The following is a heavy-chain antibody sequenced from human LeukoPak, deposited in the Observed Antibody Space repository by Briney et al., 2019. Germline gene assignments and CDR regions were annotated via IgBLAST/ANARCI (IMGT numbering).Heavy chain of an antibody. Sequence: GGSLRLSCTASGFTFSDRYMDWVRQAPGKGLEWVGRIRNKANSYTTEYAASVKGRFTISRDDSKTSLYLQMDSLQTEDTAVYYCVRAAAGKYFFDYWGQGTLVTVSS. J-gene: IGHJ4*02. CDR2: IRNKANSYTT. CDR1: GFTFSDRY. D-gene: IGHD6-13*01. V-gene: IGHV3-72*01. CDR3: VRAAAGKYFFDY.